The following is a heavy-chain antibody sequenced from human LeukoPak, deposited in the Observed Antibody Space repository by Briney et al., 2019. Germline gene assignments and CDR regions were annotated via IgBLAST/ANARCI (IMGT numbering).Heavy chain of an antibody. J-gene: IGHJ4*02. D-gene: IGHD3-10*01. CDR2: ISSRSSDI. CDR1: GFTFDDYG. V-gene: IGHV3-21*01. Sequence: PGGSLRLSCAASGFTFDDYGMSWVRQAPGKGLEWVSSISSRSSDIYYADSVKGRFTISRDNAKNSLYLQMNDLRAEDTAVYYCARVDYASGSYFWGQGTLVTVS. CDR3: ARVDYASGSYF.